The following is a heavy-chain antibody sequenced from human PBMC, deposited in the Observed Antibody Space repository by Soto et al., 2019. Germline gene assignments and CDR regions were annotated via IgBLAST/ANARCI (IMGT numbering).Heavy chain of an antibody. CDR1: GGTFSSYA. V-gene: IGHV1-69*01. CDR3: ARAAYSSSSDYDYGMDV. CDR2: IIPIFGTA. Sequence: QVQLVQSGAEVKKPGSSVKVSCKASGGTFSSYAISWVRQATGQGLEWMGGIIPIFGTANYAQKFQGRVTITADESTSTAYMELSSLRSEDTAVYYCARAAYSSSSDYDYGMDVWGQGTTFTFSS. D-gene: IGHD6-6*01. J-gene: IGHJ6*02.